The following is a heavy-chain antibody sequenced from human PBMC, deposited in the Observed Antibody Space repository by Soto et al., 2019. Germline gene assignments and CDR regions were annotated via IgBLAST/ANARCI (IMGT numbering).Heavy chain of an antibody. V-gene: IGHV3-23*01. J-gene: IGHJ4*02. CDR3: AKDLKRSGYFDY. CDR2: ISGSGGST. Sequence: QTGGSLRLSCAASGFTFSSYAMSWVRQAPGKGLAWVSAISGSGGSTYYADSVKGRFTISRDNSKNTLYLQMNSLRAEDTAVYYCAKDLKRSGYFDYWGEGTLVTVSS. CDR1: GFTFSSYA. D-gene: IGHD3-10*01.